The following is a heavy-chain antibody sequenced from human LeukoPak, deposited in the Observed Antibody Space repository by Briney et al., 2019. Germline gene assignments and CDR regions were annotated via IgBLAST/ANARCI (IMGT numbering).Heavy chain of an antibody. D-gene: IGHD1-26*01. CDR3: AKHLGTGIVAFDI. J-gene: IGHJ3*02. V-gene: IGHV3-30-3*02. CDR2: ISYDGNNK. Sequence: GGSLRLSCEASEITFSSYAMHWVRQAPGKGLEWVAVISYDGNNKYYADSVKGRFTISRDNSKNTLYVQMNSLRAEDTAVYYCAKHLGTGIVAFDIWGQGTMVTVSS. CDR1: EITFSSYA.